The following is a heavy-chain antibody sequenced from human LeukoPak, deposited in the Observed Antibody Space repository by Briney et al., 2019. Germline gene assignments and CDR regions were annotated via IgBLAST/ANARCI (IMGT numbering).Heavy chain of an antibody. D-gene: IGHD4-17*01. J-gene: IGHJ4*02. Sequence: GGSLRLSCAASGFTFSTYAMHWVRQAPGKGLEWVAVIWSDSTNKYYADSVRGRFTISRDNSKSTLYLQMSSLRAEDTAMYYCARDRLTTVTTFHFDYWGQGTLVTVSS. CDR3: ARDRLTTVTTFHFDY. CDR2: IWSDSTNK. CDR1: GFTFSTYA. V-gene: IGHV3-33*01.